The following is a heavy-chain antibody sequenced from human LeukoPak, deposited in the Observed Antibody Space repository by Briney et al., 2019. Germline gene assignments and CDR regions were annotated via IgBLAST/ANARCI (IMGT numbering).Heavy chain of an antibody. D-gene: IGHD6-19*01. CDR2: ISGSGGNT. V-gene: IGHV3-23*01. CDR1: GFTFSDYA. Sequence: GGSLRLSCAASGFTFSDYAMSWVRQAPGKGLEWVSAISGSGGNTYYADSVEGRFTISRDNSKNTLYLQMNSLRAADTAVYSCAKGYSSGWPYYFDYWGQGTLVTVSS. CDR3: AKGYSSGWPYYFDY. J-gene: IGHJ4*02.